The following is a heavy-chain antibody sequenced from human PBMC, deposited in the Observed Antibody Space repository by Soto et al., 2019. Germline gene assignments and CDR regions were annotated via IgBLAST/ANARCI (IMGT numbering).Heavy chain of an antibody. CDR1: GFTFSSYG. V-gene: IGHV3-30*18. D-gene: IGHD2-15*01. CDR3: AKLANYCSGGSCLTGMDV. Sequence: HPGGSLRLSCAASGFTFSSYGMHWVRQAPGKGLEWVAVISYDGSNKYYADSVKGRFTISRDNSKNTLYLQMNSLRAEDTAVYYCAKLANYCSGGSCLTGMDVWGQGTTVTVSS. J-gene: IGHJ6*02. CDR2: ISYDGSNK.